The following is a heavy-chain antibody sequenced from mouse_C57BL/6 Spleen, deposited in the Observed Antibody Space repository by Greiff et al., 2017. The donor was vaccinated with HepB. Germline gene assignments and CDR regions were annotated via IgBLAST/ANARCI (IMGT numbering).Heavy chain of an antibody. D-gene: IGHD1-1*01. J-gene: IGHJ2*01. CDR2: ISDGGSYT. V-gene: IGHV5-4*01. Sequence: EVMLVESGGGLVKPGGSLKLSCAASGFTFSSYAMSWVRQTPEKRLEWVATISDGGSYTYYPDNVKGRFTISRDNAKNNLYLQMSHLKSEDTAMYYCARERDFYYGSSYPYFDYWGQGTTLTVSS. CDR3: ARERDFYYGSSYPYFDY. CDR1: GFTFSSYA.